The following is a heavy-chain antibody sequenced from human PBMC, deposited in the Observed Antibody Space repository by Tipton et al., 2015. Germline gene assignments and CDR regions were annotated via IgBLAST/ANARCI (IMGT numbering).Heavy chain of an antibody. V-gene: IGHV3-23*01. CDR1: GLTFSDTY. Sequence: GSLRLSCVVSGLTFSDTYMNWVRQAPGKGLEWVSAISGSGGSTYYADSVKGRFTISRDTSGNTLYLQMNSLRAEDTAVYYCAGGVVSATRESYWGQGTLVTVSS. CDR3: AGGVVSATRESY. CDR2: ISGSGGST. J-gene: IGHJ4*02. D-gene: IGHD2-15*01.